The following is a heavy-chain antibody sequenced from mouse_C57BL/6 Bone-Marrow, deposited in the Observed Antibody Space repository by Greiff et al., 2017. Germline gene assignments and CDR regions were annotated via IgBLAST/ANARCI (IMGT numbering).Heavy chain of an antibody. D-gene: IGHD2-4*01. Sequence: VQLQQSGAELVRPGASVKLSCTASGFNIKDDYMHWVKQRPEQGLEWIGWIDPENGDTEYASKFQGKATITADTSSNTAYLQLSSLTSEDTAVYYCTDYDWFAYWGQGTLVTVSA. CDR1: GFNIKDDY. V-gene: IGHV14-4*01. CDR3: TDYDWFAY. J-gene: IGHJ3*01. CDR2: IDPENGDT.